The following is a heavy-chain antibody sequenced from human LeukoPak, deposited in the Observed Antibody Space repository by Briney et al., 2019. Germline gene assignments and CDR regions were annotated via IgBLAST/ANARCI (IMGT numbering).Heavy chain of an antibody. V-gene: IGHV1-18*01. CDR1: GYTFTSYG. Sequence: ASVKVSCKASGYTFTSYGISWVRQAPGPGLEWMGWISAYNGNTNYAQKLQGRVTMTTDTSTSTAYMELRSLRSDDTAVYYCAYVDTAMVYFDYWGQGTLVTVSS. CDR3: AYVDTAMVYFDY. CDR2: ISAYNGNT. J-gene: IGHJ4*02. D-gene: IGHD5-18*01.